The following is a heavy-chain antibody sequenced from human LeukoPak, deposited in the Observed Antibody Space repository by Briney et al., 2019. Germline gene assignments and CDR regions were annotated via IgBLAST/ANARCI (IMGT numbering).Heavy chain of an antibody. CDR3: AREGQQWLVNFDY. D-gene: IGHD6-19*01. Sequence: ASVKVSCKASGYTFTSYAMHWVRQAPGQRLEWMGWINAGNGNTKYSQKFQGRVTITRETSASTAYMELSSLRSEDTAVYYCAREGQQWLVNFDYWGQGTLVTVSS. J-gene: IGHJ4*02. V-gene: IGHV1-3*01. CDR2: INAGNGNT. CDR1: GYTFTSYA.